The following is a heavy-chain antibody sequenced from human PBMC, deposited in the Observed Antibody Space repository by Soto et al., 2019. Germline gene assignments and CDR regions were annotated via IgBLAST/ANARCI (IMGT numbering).Heavy chain of an antibody. CDR3: AKGRGLVLVRNWFDP. V-gene: IGHV3-23*01. J-gene: IGHJ5*02. CDR1: GFTFSSYA. CDR2: ISGSGGST. Sequence: EVQLLESGGGLVQPGGSLRLSCAASGFTFSSYAMSWVRQAPGKGLEWVSAISGSGGSTYYADSVKGRFTISRDNAKNTLYLQMNSLRAEDTAVYYCAKGRGLVLVRNWFDPLGQGTLFTVSS. D-gene: IGHD2-8*02.